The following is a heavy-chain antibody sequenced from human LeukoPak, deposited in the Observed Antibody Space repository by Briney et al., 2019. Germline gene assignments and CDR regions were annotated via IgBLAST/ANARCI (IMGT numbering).Heavy chain of an antibody. V-gene: IGHV3-21*01. D-gene: IGHD6-13*01. CDR2: ISSSRSYI. CDR1: GFTFSSYS. CDR3: ASYPIAAAGTGY. J-gene: IGHJ4*02. Sequence: GGSLRLSCAASGFTFSSYSMNWVRQAPGKGLEWVSSISSSRSYIYYADSVKGRFTISRDNAKNSLYLQMNSLRAEDTAVYYCASYPIAAAGTGYWGQGTLVTVSS.